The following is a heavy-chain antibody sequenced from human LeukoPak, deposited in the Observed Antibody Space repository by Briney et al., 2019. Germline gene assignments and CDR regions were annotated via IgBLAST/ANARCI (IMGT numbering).Heavy chain of an antibody. CDR3: ARGPQWLVSFYYYGMDV. J-gene: IGHJ6*02. D-gene: IGHD6-19*01. CDR2: ISYDGSNK. V-gene: IGHV3-30*04. Sequence: GGSLRLSCAASGFTFSSYAMHWVRQAPGKGLEWVAVISYDGSNKYYADSVKGRFTISRDNSKNTLYLQMNSLRAEDTAVHYCARGPQWLVSFYYYGMDVWGQGTTVTVSS. CDR1: GFTFSSYA.